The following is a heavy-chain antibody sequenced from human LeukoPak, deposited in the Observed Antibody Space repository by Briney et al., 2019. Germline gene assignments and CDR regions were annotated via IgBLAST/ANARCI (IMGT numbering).Heavy chain of an antibody. Sequence: GGSLRLSCAASGFTFSGYAMSWVRQAPGKGLEWVSTISGSGGSTDYADSVKGRFTISRDNSKNTVYLQMSSLRVEDTAVYYCAKYGGINYYFYMDVWGKGTTVTVSS. CDR1: GFTFSGYA. V-gene: IGHV3-23*01. D-gene: IGHD1-14*01. CDR2: ISGSGGST. J-gene: IGHJ6*03. CDR3: AKYGGINYYFYMDV.